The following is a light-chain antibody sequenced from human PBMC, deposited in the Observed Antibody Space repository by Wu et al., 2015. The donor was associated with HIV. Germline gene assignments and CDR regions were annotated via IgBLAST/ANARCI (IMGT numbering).Light chain of an antibody. CDR1: QXVNNNY. J-gene: IGKJ4*01. CDR2: RAS. Sequence: TLSCRASQXVNNNYLAWYQXKPGQXPRLLXFRASSRATGIADRFSGSGSGTDFTLTISRLVPEDFAVYYCQQYGSSPLTFGGGTKVEIK. V-gene: IGKV3-20*01. CDR3: QQYGSSPLT.